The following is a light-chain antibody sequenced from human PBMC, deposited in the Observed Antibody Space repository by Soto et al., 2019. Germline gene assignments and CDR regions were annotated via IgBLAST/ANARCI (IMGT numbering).Light chain of an antibody. V-gene: IGKV3-20*01. CDR2: GAS. CDR3: HHYGASPET. Sequence: EIVLTQSPGTLSLSPGEGATLSCRASQSVSSGFVAWYQQKPGQAPRLLIYGASTRATGIADRFSGSGSGTGFTLTIKGLEPEDFAVYYCHHYGASPETFGQGTKVEIK. CDR1: QSVSSGF. J-gene: IGKJ1*01.